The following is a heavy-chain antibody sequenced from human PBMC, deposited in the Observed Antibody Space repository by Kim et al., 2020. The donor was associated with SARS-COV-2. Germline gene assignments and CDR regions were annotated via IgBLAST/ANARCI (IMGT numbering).Heavy chain of an antibody. CDR1: GYTSTSYD. CDR2: MNPNSGNT. D-gene: IGHD3-10*01. Sequence: ASVKVSCKASGYTSTSYDINWVRQATGQGLEWMGWMNPNSGNTGYAQKFQGRVTMTRNTSISTAYMELSSLRSEDTAVYYCARELREGGDIWEFLRSSYYYYGMDVWGQGTTVTVSS. V-gene: IGHV1-8*01. CDR3: ARELREGGDIWEFLRSSYYYYGMDV. J-gene: IGHJ6*02.